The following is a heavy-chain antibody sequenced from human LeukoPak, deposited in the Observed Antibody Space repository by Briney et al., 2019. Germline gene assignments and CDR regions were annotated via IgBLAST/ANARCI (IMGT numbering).Heavy chain of an antibody. CDR1: GFTFSSYW. V-gene: IGHV3-7*03. D-gene: IGHD6-19*01. CDR3: AKGSSAWNEVFHFDY. CDR2: IKQDGSEK. Sequence: SGGSLRLSCAASGFTFSSYWMSWVRQAPGKGLEWVANIKQDGSEKYYADSVKGRFTISRDNAKNSLYLQMNSLRAEDMALYYCAKGSSAWNEVFHFDYWGQGTLVTVSS. J-gene: IGHJ4*02.